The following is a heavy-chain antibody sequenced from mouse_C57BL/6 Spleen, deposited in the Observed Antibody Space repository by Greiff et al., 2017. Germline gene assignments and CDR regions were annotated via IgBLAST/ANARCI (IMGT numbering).Heavy chain of an antibody. J-gene: IGHJ3*01. CDR2: IDPYSGGT. D-gene: IGHD2-4*01. V-gene: IGHV1-72*01. Sequence: QVQLQQPGAELVKPGASVKLSCKASGYTFTSYCMHWVKQRPGRGLEWIGRIDPYSGGTKYNEKFKSKATLTVDKPSTTAYMQLSSLTSEDSAVYYCARGDDYDWFADWGQGTLVTVSA. CDR3: ARGDDYDWFAD. CDR1: GYTFTSYC.